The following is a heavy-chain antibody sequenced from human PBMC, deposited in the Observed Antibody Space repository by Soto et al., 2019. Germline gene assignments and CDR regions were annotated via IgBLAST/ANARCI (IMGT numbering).Heavy chain of an antibody. CDR3: ARDDDCGDNGLDY. CDR1: GFTFGRHG. CDR2: IGSDGRRA. Sequence: QVQLVESGGGVVQPGGSLRLSCAASGFTFGRHGMHWVRQAPGKGLEWVAVIGSDGRRASYADSVKGRFTISRDNGQNALFLQMSSVSAEETAVYYCARDDDCGDNGLDYWGQGTLVTVPS. V-gene: IGHV3-33*01. D-gene: IGHD4-17*01. J-gene: IGHJ4*02.